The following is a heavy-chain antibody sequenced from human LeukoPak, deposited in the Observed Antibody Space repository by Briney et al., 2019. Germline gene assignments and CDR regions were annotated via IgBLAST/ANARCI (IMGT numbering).Heavy chain of an antibody. Sequence: SQTLSLTCVISGDSVSSNSASWNWIRQSPSRGLEWQGRTYYKSKWYNDYAVSVKSRITITPDTSKKQFSLQLNSVTPEDTAVYYCARGMRAHSNFPYFDYWGQGSRVTVSS. CDR3: ARGMRAHSNFPYFDY. J-gene: IGHJ4*02. CDR2: TYYKSKWYN. V-gene: IGHV6-1*01. D-gene: IGHD4-11*01. CDR1: GDSVSSNSAS.